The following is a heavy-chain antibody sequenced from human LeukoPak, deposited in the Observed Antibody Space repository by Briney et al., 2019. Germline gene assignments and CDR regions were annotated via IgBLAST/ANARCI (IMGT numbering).Heavy chain of an antibody. CDR1: GFTFDDHA. Sequence: PGGSLRLSCGASGFTFDDHAMHWVRQAPGKGLEWVSLISWDGGSTYYADSVKGRFTISRDNSKNSLYLQMNSLRAEDTALYYCAKDKSRDDFWSGYYPYWGQGTLVTVSS. D-gene: IGHD3-3*01. CDR2: ISWDGGST. V-gene: IGHV3-43D*03. CDR3: AKDKSRDDFWSGYYPY. J-gene: IGHJ4*02.